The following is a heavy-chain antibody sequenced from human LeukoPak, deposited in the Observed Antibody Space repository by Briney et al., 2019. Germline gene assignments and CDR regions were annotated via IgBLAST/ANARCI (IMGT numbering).Heavy chain of an antibody. CDR3: ARAEGSYYYGMDV. V-gene: IGHV1-8*01. CDR1: GYTFTRYD. CDR2: MNPNSGKT. D-gene: IGHD1-14*01. J-gene: IGHJ6*02. Sequence: GASVKVCCQASGYTFTRYDINWVRQAAGQGLEWMGWMNPNSGKTGYAQKFQGRVTMTRNTSISTAYMELSSLRSEDTAVYYCARAEGSYYYGMDVWGQGTTVTVSS.